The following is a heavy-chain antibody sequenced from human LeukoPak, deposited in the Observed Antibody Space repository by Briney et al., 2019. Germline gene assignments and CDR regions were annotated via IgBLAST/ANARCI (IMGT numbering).Heavy chain of an antibody. D-gene: IGHD3-22*01. V-gene: IGHV4-34*01. CDR3: ARRRITMIVVVMRLGSNYFDY. Sequence: PSETLSLTCAVYGGSFSGYNWSWIRQPPGKGLEWIGEINHSGSTNYNPSLKSRVTISVDTSKNQFSLKLSSVTAADTAVYYCARRRITMIVVVMRLGSNYFDYWGQGTLVTVSS. CDR1: GGSFSGYN. CDR2: INHSGST. J-gene: IGHJ4*02.